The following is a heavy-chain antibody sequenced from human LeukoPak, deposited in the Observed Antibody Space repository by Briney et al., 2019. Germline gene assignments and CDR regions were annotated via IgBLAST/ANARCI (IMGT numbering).Heavy chain of an antibody. CDR1: GCSISSSSYY. V-gene: IGHV4-39*01. D-gene: IGHD2-2*01. CDR3: AGQTPSCSSTRCYDWPFDY. CDR2: IYYSGST. Sequence: PSETLSLTCAVSGCSISSSSYYWGWIRQPPGKGLEWIGSIYYSGSTYYEPSLKSLVTIFVDTSKNQVSLKLRSLTAADTAVYYCAGQTPSCSSTRCYDWPFDYWGQGTLVTVSS. J-gene: IGHJ4*02.